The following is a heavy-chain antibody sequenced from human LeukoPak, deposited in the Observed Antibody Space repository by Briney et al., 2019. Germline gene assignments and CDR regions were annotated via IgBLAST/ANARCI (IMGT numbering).Heavy chain of an antibody. CDR3: ARDDGILGSHF. CDR1: GGTFSSYG. D-gene: IGHD3-16*01. Sequence: ASVKVSCKTSGGTFSSYGIVWVRQAPGQGLEWLGRIIPVFNIANYARKFQGRVSITADKSTTTAYMELTSLTSEDTAVYFCARDDGILGSHFWGQGTLVTVSS. CDR2: IIPVFNIA. V-gene: IGHV1-69*04. J-gene: IGHJ4*02.